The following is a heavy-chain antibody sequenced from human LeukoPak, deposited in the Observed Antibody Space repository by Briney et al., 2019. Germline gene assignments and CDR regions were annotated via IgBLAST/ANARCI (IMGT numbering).Heavy chain of an antibody. D-gene: IGHD6-19*01. CDR3: AREVAAGSYRGFDY. J-gene: IGHJ4*01. CDR1: GGSINYYY. CDR2: IYYSGST. V-gene: IGHV4-59*12. Sequence: SETLSLTCSVSGGSINYYYWSWIRQPPGKGLEWIGYIYYSGSTNYNPSLKSRVTMSVDTSKNQFSLKVNYVTAADTATYYCAREVAAGSYRGFDYWGQGTLVTVSS.